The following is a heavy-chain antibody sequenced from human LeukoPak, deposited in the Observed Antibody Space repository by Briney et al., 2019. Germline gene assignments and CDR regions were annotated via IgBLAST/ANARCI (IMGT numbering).Heavy chain of an antibody. CDR2: INPSAGRT. D-gene: IGHD3-22*01. CDR3: ARGSTARYYYDSSGYYRGAFDY. CDR1: GYTLSSYY. V-gene: IGHV1-46*01. J-gene: IGHJ4*02. Sequence: ASVKVSCKASGYTLSSYYMHWVRQAPGQGLEWMGVINPSAGRTSYAQKLQGRVTMTTDTSTSTAYMELRSLRSDDTAVYYCARGSTARYYYDSSGYYRGAFDYWGQGTLVTVSS.